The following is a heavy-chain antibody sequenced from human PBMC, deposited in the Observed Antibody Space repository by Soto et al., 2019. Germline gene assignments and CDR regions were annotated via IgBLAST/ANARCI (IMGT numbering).Heavy chain of an antibody. CDR3: ARAPRSSWYAP. CDR2: ISAYNGNT. CDR1: WSTFPSYG. D-gene: IGHD6-13*01. V-gene: IGHV1-18*01. Sequence: GASVPVSCKTSWSTFPSYGITWVRQAPGQGLEWMGWISAYNGNTNYAQKLQGRVTMTTDTSTSTAYMELRSLRSDDTAVYYCARAPRSSWYAPWGQGTLVTVSS. J-gene: IGHJ5*02.